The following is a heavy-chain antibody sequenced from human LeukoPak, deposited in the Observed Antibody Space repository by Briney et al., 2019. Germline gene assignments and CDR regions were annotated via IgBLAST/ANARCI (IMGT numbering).Heavy chain of an antibody. V-gene: IGHV3-20*01. CDR3: ARRMPGDAFDV. D-gene: IGHD2-2*01. Sequence: TGGSLRLSCAASGFTFDDYGMNWVRQPPGKGLEWVCNINWNGGSTSYADSLKGRLTISRDNAKSSLYLQMNSLRAEDTAMYLCARRMPGDAFDVWGQGTMVTVSS. CDR2: INWNGGST. J-gene: IGHJ3*01. CDR1: GFTFDDYG.